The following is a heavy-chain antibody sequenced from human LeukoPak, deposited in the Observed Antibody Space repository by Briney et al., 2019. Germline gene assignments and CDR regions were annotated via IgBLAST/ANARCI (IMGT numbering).Heavy chain of an antibody. J-gene: IGHJ1*01. CDR1: GGSISNYY. CDR3: ARGYSSWNP. D-gene: IGHD6-13*01. V-gene: IGHV4-59*01. Sequence: PSETLSLTCTVSGGSISNYYWNWIRQPPGKGLEWIGYIYYSGSTNYNPSLKSRVTISVDTSKNQFSLKLSSVTAADTAVYYCARGYSSWNPWGQGTLVTVSS. CDR2: IYYSGST.